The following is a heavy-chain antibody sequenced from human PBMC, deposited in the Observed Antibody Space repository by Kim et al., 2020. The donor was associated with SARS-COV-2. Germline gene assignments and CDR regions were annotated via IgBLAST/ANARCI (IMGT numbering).Heavy chain of an antibody. CDR2: INQGGTT. V-gene: IGHV4-34*01. CDR1: DGSSSGYY. Sequence: SETLSLTCAVYDGSSSGYYWTWFRQPPGKGLEWIGEINQGGTTNYNPYLKSRVAISADTPKSQFSLRLTSVTAADTAVYYCARGVDYWGRGTLVIVS. CDR3: ARGVDY. J-gene: IGHJ4*02.